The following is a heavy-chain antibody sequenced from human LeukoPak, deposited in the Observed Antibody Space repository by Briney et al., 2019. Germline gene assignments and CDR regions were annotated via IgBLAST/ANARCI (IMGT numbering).Heavy chain of an antibody. CDR1: GYSISSGYY. CDR2: IYHSGST. CDR3: ARGHVDTAMVHFDY. Sequence: SETLSLTCAVSGYSISSGYYWGWIRQPPGKGLEWIGSIYHSGSTYYNPSLKSRVTISVDTSKNQFSLKLSSVTAADTAVYYCARGHVDTAMVHFDYWGQGTLVTVSS. J-gene: IGHJ4*02. D-gene: IGHD5-18*01. V-gene: IGHV4-38-2*01.